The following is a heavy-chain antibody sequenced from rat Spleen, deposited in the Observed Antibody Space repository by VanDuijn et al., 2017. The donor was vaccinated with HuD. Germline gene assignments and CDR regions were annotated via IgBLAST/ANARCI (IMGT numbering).Heavy chain of an antibody. Sequence: EVQLVESGGGLVQPGRSLKLSCAASGFTYSNYVMAWVSQAPTKGLEWVASLSYDGSSTYYRDSVKGQFTISRDNAQNTLYLQVSKLGSEDKAIYFCASGGDTFYYGYWGQGVMVTVSS. D-gene: IGHD1-6*01. J-gene: IGHJ2*01. CDR3: ASGGDTFYYGY. V-gene: IGHV5-7*01. CDR2: LSYDGSST. CDR1: GFTYSNYV.